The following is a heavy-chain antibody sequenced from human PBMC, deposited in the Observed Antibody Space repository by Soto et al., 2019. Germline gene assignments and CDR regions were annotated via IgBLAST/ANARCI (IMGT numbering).Heavy chain of an antibody. CDR1: GFTFDDYA. CDR3: AKDLTNYDSSGHYFDF. D-gene: IGHD3-22*01. CDR2: ISWNSGSV. J-gene: IGHJ4*02. V-gene: IGHV3-9*01. Sequence: VQLVESGGGLVQPGRSLRLSCAASGFTFDDYAMHWVRQAPGKGLEWVSGISWNSGSVGYADSVKGRFTISRDNAKNSLYLQMNSLRAEDTAFYYCAKDLTNYDSSGHYFDFWGQGTLVTVSS.